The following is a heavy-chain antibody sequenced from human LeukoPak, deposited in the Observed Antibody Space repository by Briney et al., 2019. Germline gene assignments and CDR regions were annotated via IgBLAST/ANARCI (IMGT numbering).Heavy chain of an antibody. CDR2: INGGGRTT. Sequence: PGGSLRLSCGAFGFTFSNYWMYWVRQAPGKGLLWVSRINGGGRTTNYADSVKGRFTISRDNAKNTMYLQMNSLRAEDTAIYYCAKPVRGYDGFDIWGQGTMVTVSS. CDR1: GFTFSNYW. CDR3: AKPVRGYDGFDI. V-gene: IGHV3-74*01. D-gene: IGHD5-12*01. J-gene: IGHJ3*02.